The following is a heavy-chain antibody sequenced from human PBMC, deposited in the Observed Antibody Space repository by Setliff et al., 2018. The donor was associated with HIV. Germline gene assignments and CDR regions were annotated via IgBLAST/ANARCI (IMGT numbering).Heavy chain of an antibody. D-gene: IGHD3-3*02. Sequence: GSLRLSCAASGFTFGNYWMHWVRQAPGKGPVDISHINTDGSDTNYAASVKGRFTISRDNAKYTLYLQMNSLRVEDTAVYYCVRGSLVPGVDYWGQGTLVTVSS. CDR1: GFTFGNYW. CDR2: INTDGSDT. V-gene: IGHV3-74*01. CDR3: VRGSLVPGVDY. J-gene: IGHJ4*02.